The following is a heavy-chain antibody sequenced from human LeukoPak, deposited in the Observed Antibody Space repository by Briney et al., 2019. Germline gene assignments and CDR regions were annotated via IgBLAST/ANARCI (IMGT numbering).Heavy chain of an antibody. Sequence: SETLSLTCTVSGGSISSSSYYWGWIRQPPGKRLEWIGSIYYSGSTYYNPSLKSRVTISVDTSKNQFSLKLSSVTAADTAVYYCARLDRGINAAHFDYWGQGTLVTVSS. J-gene: IGHJ4*02. CDR1: GGSISSSSYY. D-gene: IGHD6-25*01. CDR2: IYYSGST. CDR3: ARLDRGINAAHFDY. V-gene: IGHV4-39*07.